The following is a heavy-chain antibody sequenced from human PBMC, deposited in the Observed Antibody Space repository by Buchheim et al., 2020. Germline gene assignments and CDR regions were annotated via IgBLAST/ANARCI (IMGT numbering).Heavy chain of an antibody. CDR3: ASLLLGYCSGGSCYSYYYYGMDV. CDR1: GFTFSSYS. CDR2: ISSSSSTI. Sequence: EVQLVESGGGLVQPGGSLRLSCAASGFTFSSYSMNWVRQAPGKGLEWVSYISSSSSTIYYADSVKGRFTISRDNANNSLYLQMNSLRAEDTAVYYCASLLLGYCSGGSCYSYYYYGMDVWGQGTT. J-gene: IGHJ6*02. V-gene: IGHV3-48*01. D-gene: IGHD2-15*01.